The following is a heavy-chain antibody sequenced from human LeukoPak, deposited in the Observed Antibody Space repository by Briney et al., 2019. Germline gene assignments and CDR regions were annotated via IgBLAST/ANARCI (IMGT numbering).Heavy chain of an antibody. V-gene: IGHV3-74*01. Sequence: GGSLRLSCAASGITFSTYWMHWVRHAPGKGLEWVSRISSDGGGANYADSVMGRFTISRDNAKNTLYLQMNSLRAEDTAVYYCATDFNRVVGTTGYALDVWGQGTTVTVS. CDR3: ATDFNRVVGTTGYALDV. D-gene: IGHD1-26*01. CDR1: GITFSTYW. CDR2: ISSDGGGA. J-gene: IGHJ6*02.